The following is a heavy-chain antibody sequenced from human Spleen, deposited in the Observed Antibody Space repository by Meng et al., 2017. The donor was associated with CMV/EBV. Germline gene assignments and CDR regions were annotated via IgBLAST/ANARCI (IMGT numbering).Heavy chain of an antibody. CDR2: ISSSSSYI. D-gene: IGHD6-19*01. Sequence: GESLKISCLASGFIFSSHTMNWVRQAPGKGLEWVSSISSSSSYIYYADSVKGRFTISRDNAKNSLYLQMNSLRAEDTAVYYCARDGVPGYSSGWYFDYWGQGTLVTVSS. CDR3: ARDGVPGYSSGWYFDY. CDR1: GFIFSSHT. V-gene: IGHV3-21*01. J-gene: IGHJ4*02.